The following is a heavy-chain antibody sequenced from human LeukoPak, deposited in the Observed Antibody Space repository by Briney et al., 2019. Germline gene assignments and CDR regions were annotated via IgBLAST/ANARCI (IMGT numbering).Heavy chain of an antibody. V-gene: IGHV3-33*08. J-gene: IGHJ4*02. Sequence: GGSLRLSCAASGFTYSIYGMHWVRKAPGKGLEWVAVIWYDGSNKFYADSVKGRFTISRDNSKNTLYLQVNTLRVEDTAVYYCARDKGSSGTLDYWGQGTLVTVSS. CDR1: GFTYSIYG. CDR3: ARDKGSSGTLDY. D-gene: IGHD3-22*01. CDR2: IWYDGSNK.